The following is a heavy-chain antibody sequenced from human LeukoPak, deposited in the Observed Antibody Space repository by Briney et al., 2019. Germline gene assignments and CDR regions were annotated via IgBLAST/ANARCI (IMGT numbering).Heavy chain of an antibody. V-gene: IGHV1-8*01. Sequence: GASVKVSCKASGYTFTGYDINWVRQATGQGLEWMGWMNPNSGNTGYAQKFQGRVTMTRNTSISTAYMELSSLRSEDTAVYYCARYLNYYYYMDVRGKGTTVTISS. J-gene: IGHJ6*03. CDR2: MNPNSGNT. CDR3: ARYLNYYYYMDV. CDR1: GYTFTGYD.